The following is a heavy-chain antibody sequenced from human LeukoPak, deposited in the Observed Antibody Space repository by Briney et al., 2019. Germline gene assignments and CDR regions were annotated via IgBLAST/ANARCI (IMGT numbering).Heavy chain of an antibody. CDR3: ATVPPTVGATTTYFDY. Sequence: VASVKVSCKVSGYTLTELSMHWVRQAPGKGLEWMGGFDPEGGETIYAQKFQGRVTMTEDTSTDTAYMELSSLRSEDTAVYYCATVPPTVGATTTYFDYWGQGTLVTVSS. CDR1: GYTLTELS. D-gene: IGHD1-26*01. V-gene: IGHV1-24*01. J-gene: IGHJ4*02. CDR2: FDPEGGET.